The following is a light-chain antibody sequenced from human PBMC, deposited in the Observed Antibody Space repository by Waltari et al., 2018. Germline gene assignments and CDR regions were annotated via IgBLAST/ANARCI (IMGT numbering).Light chain of an antibody. CDR1: SSDVGGYNY. CDR2: EVS. Sequence: QSALTQPPSASGSPGQSVTISCTGTSSDVGGYNYVSWYQQHPGKAPKLMIYEVSKRPSGFPDRFSGSKSGTTASLTVSGLQAEDEGDYYCSSYAGSNNYVFGTGTKVTVL. J-gene: IGLJ1*01. V-gene: IGLV2-8*01. CDR3: SSYAGSNNYV.